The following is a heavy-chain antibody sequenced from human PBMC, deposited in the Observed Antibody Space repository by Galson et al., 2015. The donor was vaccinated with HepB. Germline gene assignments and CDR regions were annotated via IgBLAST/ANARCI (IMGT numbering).Heavy chain of an antibody. D-gene: IGHD2-8*01. CDR3: AKNGGAFDI. CDR2: IKPDGSER. V-gene: IGHV3-7*03. J-gene: IGHJ3*02. Sequence: SLRLSCAASGFTFSAYAMSWARQAPGKGLEWVANIKPDGSERNYVDSVKGRFTISRDNAKNSLYLQMSSLRAEDTAVYYCAKNGGAFDIWGQGTMVIVSS. CDR1: GFTFSAYA.